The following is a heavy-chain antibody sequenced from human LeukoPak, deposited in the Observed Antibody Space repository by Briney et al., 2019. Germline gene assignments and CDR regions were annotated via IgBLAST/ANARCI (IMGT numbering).Heavy chain of an antibody. Sequence: PGGSLRLSCAASGFTFSSYWMHWVRQVPGKGLVWVSRINSDGTDTTYADSVKGRFTISRDNAKNTLYLQMNSLGAEDTAVYYCAVTGSSGFFDYWGQGTLVTVSS. CDR3: AVTGSSGFFDY. CDR2: INSDGTDT. J-gene: IGHJ4*02. V-gene: IGHV3-74*01. D-gene: IGHD6-19*01. CDR1: GFTFSSYW.